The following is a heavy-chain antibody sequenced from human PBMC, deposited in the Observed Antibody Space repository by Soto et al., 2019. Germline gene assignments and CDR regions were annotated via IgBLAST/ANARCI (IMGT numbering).Heavy chain of an antibody. CDR3: ARDPGRNTYYDFWSGYYPGNHYFDY. CDR2: ISAYNGNT. CDR1: GYTFTSYG. Sequence: GASVKVSCKASGYTFTSYGISWVRQAPGQGLEWMGWISAYNGNTNYAQKLQGRVTMTTDTSTGTAYMELRSLRSDDTAVYYCARDPGRNTYYDFWSGYYPGNHYFDYWGQGTLVTVSS. V-gene: IGHV1-18*01. D-gene: IGHD3-3*01. J-gene: IGHJ4*02.